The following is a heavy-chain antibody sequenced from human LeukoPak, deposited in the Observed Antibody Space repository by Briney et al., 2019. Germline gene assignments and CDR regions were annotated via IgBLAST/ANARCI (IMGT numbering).Heavy chain of an antibody. CDR2: IDPSDSET. D-gene: IGHD5-18*01. J-gene: IGHJ4*02. V-gene: IGHV5-51*01. CDR3: ARQTAMGRSGDY. CDR1: GYSFTSYW. Sequence: KPGESLKLSCKASGYSFTSYWIGWVRQMPGKGLEWMGIIDPSDSETRYPPSFQGQVTISVDKSLTTADLQWNSLKASDTAMYYCARQTAMGRSGDYWGQGTLVTVSS.